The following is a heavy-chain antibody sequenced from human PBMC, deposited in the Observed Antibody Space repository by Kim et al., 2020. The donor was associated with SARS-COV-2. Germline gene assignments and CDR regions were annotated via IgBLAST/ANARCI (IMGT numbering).Heavy chain of an antibody. CDR1: GFTFSNYA. CDR3: AKCQYSYGSDAFDI. J-gene: IGHJ3*02. D-gene: IGHD5-18*01. V-gene: IGHV3-23*01. Sequence: GGSLRLSCAASGFTFSNYAMNWVRQAPGKGLEWVSGIRGGGANPKYADSVKGRFTLSRDNSKNTLYLQMNSLRGDDTALYYCAKCQYSYGSDAFDIWGQGTLVSVSS. CDR2: IRGGGANP.